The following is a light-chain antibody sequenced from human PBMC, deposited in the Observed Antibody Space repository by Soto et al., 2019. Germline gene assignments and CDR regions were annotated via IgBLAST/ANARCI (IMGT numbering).Light chain of an antibody. V-gene: IGLV1-40*01. CDR3: QAYDSSLRGWV. CDR2: HNN. Sequence: QAVVTQPPSVSGAPGQRVTISCTGSSSNIGAGYNVHWYQQLPGTAPRLLIYHNNKRPSGVPDRFSGSNSGTSASLAITGLQADDEADYYSQAYDSSLRGWVFGGGTKLTVL. CDR1: SSNIGAGYN. J-gene: IGLJ3*02.